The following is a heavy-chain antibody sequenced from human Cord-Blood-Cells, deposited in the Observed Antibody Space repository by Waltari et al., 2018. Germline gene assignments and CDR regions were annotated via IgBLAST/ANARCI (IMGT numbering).Heavy chain of an antibody. J-gene: IGHJ5*02. CDR3: AFATTVTTYNWFDP. Sequence: QVQLVQSGAEVKKPGSSVKVSCKASGGTFSSYAISWVRQAPGQGLEWMGGIIPIFGTANYAQRFQGRVTITADESTSTAYMERSSLRSEDTAVYYCAFATTVTTYNWFDPWGQGTLVTVSS. CDR2: IIPIFGTA. V-gene: IGHV1-69*01. D-gene: IGHD4-17*01. CDR1: GGTFSSYA.